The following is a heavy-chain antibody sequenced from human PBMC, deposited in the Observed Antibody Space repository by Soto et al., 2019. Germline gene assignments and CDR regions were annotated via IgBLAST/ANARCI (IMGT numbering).Heavy chain of an antibody. CDR1: GYTFTTYD. J-gene: IGHJ4*02. D-gene: IGHD3-10*01. Sequence: QVQLVQSGAEVKKPGASVKVSCKASGYTFTTYDINWVRQATGQGLEWMGWMNPNSGNTGYAQKFQGRVTMTRNTSISTGYMELSSLRSEDTAVYYCARGPSITMVRGELYHFDYWGQGTLVTVSS. V-gene: IGHV1-8*01. CDR3: ARGPSITMVRGELYHFDY. CDR2: MNPNSGNT.